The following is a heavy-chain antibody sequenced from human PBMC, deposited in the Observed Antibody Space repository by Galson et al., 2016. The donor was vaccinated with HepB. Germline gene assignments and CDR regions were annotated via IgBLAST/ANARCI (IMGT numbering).Heavy chain of an antibody. CDR2: VSHTGGV. CDR1: GGSVNSPFYD. V-gene: IGHV4-61*01. Sequence: ETLSLTCTVSGGSVNSPFYDWTWIRQPPGKTLEWIGHVSHTGGVKYNPSLKGRVIISVDTSKNQFSLALTSVTAADRAAYYCASGGRCAGVICSDAFHVWGQGTMVTVSS. CDR3: ASGGRCAGVICSDAFHV. D-gene: IGHD2-21*01. J-gene: IGHJ3*01.